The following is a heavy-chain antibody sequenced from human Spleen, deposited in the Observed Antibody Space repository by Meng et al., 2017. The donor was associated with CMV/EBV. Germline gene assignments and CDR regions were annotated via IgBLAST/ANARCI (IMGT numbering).Heavy chain of an antibody. Sequence: QVQLVQSGAEVKKPGASVKVSCKASGYTFTSYGISWVRQAPGQGLEWMGWISAYNGNTNYAQKLQGRVTMTEDTSTDTAYMELSSLRSEDTAVYYCATDRRLSLSLGYWGQGTLVTVSS. J-gene: IGHJ4*02. CDR3: ATDRRLSLSLGY. CDR1: GYTFTSYG. CDR2: ISAYNGNT. V-gene: IGHV1-18*01. D-gene: IGHD3-16*01.